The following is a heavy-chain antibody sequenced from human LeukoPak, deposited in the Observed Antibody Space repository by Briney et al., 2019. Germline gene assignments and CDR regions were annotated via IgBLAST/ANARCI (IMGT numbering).Heavy chain of an antibody. D-gene: IGHD3-9*01. CDR2: IYYSGTT. CDR3: ARRGTYDIDAFDI. J-gene: IGHJ3*02. CDR1: GGSISSSNW. V-gene: IGHV4-4*02. Sequence: SGTLSLTCAVSGGSISSSNWWSWVRQPPGKGLEWIGYIYYSGTTYHNPSLKSRLTISVDTSKNQFSLKLSSVTAADTAVYYCARRGTYDIDAFDIWGQGTMVTVSS.